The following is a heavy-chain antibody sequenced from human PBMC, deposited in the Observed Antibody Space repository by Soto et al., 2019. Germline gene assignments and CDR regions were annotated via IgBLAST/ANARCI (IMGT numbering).Heavy chain of an antibody. V-gene: IGHV1-3*01. CDR2: INAANGNT. J-gene: IGHJ4*02. D-gene: IGHD3-10*01. Sequence: QAHLVQSGAEVKMPGDSVQVSCKASGFVSTNYNFHWVRQAPGQSLEWMGRINAANGNTPYSQNFQGRVTCTSDASASTAFMELTNLRFEDKARYYCATDYGSNWRLWGQGTLVSVSS. CDR3: ATDYGSNWRL. CDR1: GFVSTNYN.